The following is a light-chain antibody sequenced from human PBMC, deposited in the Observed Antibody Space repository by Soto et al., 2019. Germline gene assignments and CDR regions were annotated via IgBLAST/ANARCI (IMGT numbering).Light chain of an antibody. V-gene: IGLV1-40*01. Sequence: QAVVTQPPSVSGATGQRVTISCTGSRSNIGAGYDVPWYQHFPGTSPKLIIHANTDRPSGVPDRFSGSKSGTSASLAIAGLQAEDEADYYCQSYDSTLSAPIFGGGTKLTVL. CDR1: RSNIGAGYD. J-gene: IGLJ2*01. CDR3: QSYDSTLSAPI. CDR2: ANT.